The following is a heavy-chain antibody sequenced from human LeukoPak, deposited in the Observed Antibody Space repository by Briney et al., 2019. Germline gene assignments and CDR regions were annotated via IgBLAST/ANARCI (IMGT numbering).Heavy chain of an antibody. Sequence: SQTLSLTCTVSGGFISSGSYYWSWIRQPAGKGLEWIGRIYTSGSTNYNPSLKSRVTVSVDTSKNQFSLRLSSVTAADTAVYYCARYIYGVWHFDYWGQGTLVTVSS. J-gene: IGHJ4*02. D-gene: IGHD2-8*01. V-gene: IGHV4-61*02. CDR2: IYTSGST. CDR3: ARYIYGVWHFDY. CDR1: GGFISSGSYY.